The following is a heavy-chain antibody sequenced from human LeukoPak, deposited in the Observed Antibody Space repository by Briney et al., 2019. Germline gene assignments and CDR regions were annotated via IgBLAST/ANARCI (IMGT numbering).Heavy chain of an antibody. CDR2: ISSSSSYI. D-gene: IGHD3-10*01. V-gene: IGHV3-21*01. Sequence: NSGGSLRLSCAASGFTFSSYSMNWVRQAPGKVLEWVSSISSSSSYIYYADSVKGRFTISRDNAKNSLYLQMNSVRVEDTAVYFCAKDVKMFRGPMIMRHFDYWGQGTLVTVSS. CDR3: AKDVKMFRGPMIMRHFDY. J-gene: IGHJ4*02. CDR1: GFTFSSYS.